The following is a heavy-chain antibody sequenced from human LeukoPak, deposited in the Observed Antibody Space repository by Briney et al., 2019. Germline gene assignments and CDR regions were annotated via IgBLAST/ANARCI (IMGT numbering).Heavy chain of an antibody. CDR3: ARGPIQLWQPLGLGMDV. D-gene: IGHD5-18*01. V-gene: IGHV1-2*06. Sequence: EASVKVSCKASGYTFTGYYMHWVRQAPGQGLEWMGRINPNSGGTNYAQKFQGRVTMTRDTSISTAYMELSRLRSDGTAVYYCARGPIQLWQPLGLGMDVWGQGTTVTVSS. J-gene: IGHJ6*02. CDR2: INPNSGGT. CDR1: GYTFTGYY.